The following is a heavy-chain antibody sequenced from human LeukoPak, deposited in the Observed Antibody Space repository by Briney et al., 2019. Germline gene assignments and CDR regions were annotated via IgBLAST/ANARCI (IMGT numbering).Heavy chain of an antibody. Sequence: PGGSQRLSCAASGFTVSSNSMTWVRQAPGKGLEWVSVIYSGGTTYYADSVKGRFTISRDNSKNTLYLQMNSLRAEDTAVYYCARDSTRGYYYGMVVRGEGTTVTVSS. J-gene: IGHJ6*04. CDR1: GFTVSSNS. D-gene: IGHD3-10*01. V-gene: IGHV3-53*01. CDR3: ARDSTRGYYYGMVV. CDR2: IYSGGTT.